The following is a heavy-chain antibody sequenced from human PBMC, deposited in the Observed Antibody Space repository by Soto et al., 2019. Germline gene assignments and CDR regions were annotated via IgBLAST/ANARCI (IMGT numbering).Heavy chain of an antibody. CDR3: AEGDYVSFDY. D-gene: IGHD4-17*01. V-gene: IGHV3-23*01. CDR1: GFTFSSYS. Sequence: LRLSCAASGFTFSSYSMNWVRQAPGKGLEWVSDISSSGSSTYYADSVKGRFTISRDNAKNTLYLQMNSLRAEDTAVYYCAEGDYVSFDYWGQGTLVTVSS. CDR2: ISSSGSST. J-gene: IGHJ4*02.